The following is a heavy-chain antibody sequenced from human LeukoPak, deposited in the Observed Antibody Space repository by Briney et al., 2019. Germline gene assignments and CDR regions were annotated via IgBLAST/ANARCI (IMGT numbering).Heavy chain of an antibody. J-gene: IGHJ3*02. CDR3: ARDTDRAFDI. V-gene: IGHV3-66*01. CDR1: GFTFSSYD. D-gene: IGHD4-11*01. Sequence: PGRSLRLSCAASGFTFSSYDMNWVRQAPGKGLEWVSVIYSGGSTYYADSVKGRFTISRDNSKNTLYLQMNSLRAEDTAVYYCARDTDRAFDIWGQGTMVTVSS. CDR2: IYSGGST.